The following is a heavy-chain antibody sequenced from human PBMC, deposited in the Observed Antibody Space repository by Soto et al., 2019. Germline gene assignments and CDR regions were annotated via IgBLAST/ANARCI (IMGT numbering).Heavy chain of an antibody. CDR1: GGSISSSSYY. Sequence: PSETLSLTCTVSGGSISSSSYYWGWIRQPPGKGLEWIGSIYYSGSTYYNPSLKSRVTISVDTSKNQFSLKLSSVTAADTAVYYCAGQPTRDAFDIWGQGTMVTVS. CDR2: IYYSGST. D-gene: IGHD1-26*01. CDR3: AGQPTRDAFDI. J-gene: IGHJ3*02. V-gene: IGHV4-39*01.